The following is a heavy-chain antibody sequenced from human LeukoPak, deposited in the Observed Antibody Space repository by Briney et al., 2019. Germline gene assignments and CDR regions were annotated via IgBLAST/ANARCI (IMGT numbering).Heavy chain of an antibody. CDR2: IIPISGTT. Sequence: SVKVSCKTSGGTFTSYAITWVRQAPGQGLEWMGKIIPISGTTNYAQKFQGRVTFTADESTSTAYMELSSLRSEDTALYYCARKLRLGGNWFDPWGQGSLVAVSS. CDR3: ARKLRLGGNWFDP. J-gene: IGHJ5*02. V-gene: IGHV1-69*13. D-gene: IGHD1-26*01. CDR1: GGTFTSYA.